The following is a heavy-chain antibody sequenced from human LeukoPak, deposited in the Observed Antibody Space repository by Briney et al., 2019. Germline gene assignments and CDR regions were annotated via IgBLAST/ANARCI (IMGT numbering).Heavy chain of an antibody. CDR2: ISSSSSYI. Sequence: KPGGSLRLSCAASGFTFTNAWMNWARQAPGEGLEWVSSISSSSSYIYYADSVKGRFTISRDNAKNSLYLQMNSLRAEDTAVYYCARDTYYDSSGYYPLDWWGQGTLVTVSS. CDR3: ARDTYYDSSGYYPLDW. D-gene: IGHD3-22*01. J-gene: IGHJ4*02. CDR1: GFTFTNAW. V-gene: IGHV3-21*01.